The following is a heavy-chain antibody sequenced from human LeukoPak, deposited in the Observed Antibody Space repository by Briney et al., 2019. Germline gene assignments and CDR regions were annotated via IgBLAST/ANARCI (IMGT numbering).Heavy chain of an antibody. V-gene: IGHV3-23*01. J-gene: IGHJ4*02. CDR2: ISGSGGST. Sequence: GGSLRLSCAASGFTFSSYGMGGVRQAPGKGLEWVSAISGSGGSTYYADSVKGRFTISRDNSQNTLYMQMNSMRAEDTAVYYCAKANFYCSGGSCWFDYWGQGTLVTVSS. D-gene: IGHD2-15*01. CDR1: GFTFSSYG. CDR3: AKANFYCSGGSCWFDY.